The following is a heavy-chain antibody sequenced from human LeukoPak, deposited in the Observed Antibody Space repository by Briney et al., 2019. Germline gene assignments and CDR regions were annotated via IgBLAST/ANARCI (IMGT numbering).Heavy chain of an antibody. CDR3: TSSYYYDSSGYRY. CDR1: GFTFSNAW. J-gene: IGHJ4*02. D-gene: IGHD3-22*01. Sequence: GGSLRLSCAASGFTFSNAWMSWVRQAPGKGLEWVGRIKSKAYGGTTEYAASVKGRFTISRDDSKTIAYLQMNSLKTEDTAVYYCTSSYYYDSSGYRYWGQGTLVTVSS. CDR2: IKSKAYGGTT. V-gene: IGHV3-15*01.